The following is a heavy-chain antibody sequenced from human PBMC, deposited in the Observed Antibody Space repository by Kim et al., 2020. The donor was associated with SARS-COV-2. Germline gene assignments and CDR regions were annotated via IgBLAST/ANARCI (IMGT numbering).Heavy chain of an antibody. J-gene: IGHJ5*02. V-gene: IGHV4-31*02. CDR3: ARDTGAAGRGWFDP. D-gene: IGHD6-13*01. Sequence: KPSLKSRVTISVDTSKNQFSLKLSSVTAADTAVYYCARDTGAAGRGWFDPWGQGTLVTVSS.